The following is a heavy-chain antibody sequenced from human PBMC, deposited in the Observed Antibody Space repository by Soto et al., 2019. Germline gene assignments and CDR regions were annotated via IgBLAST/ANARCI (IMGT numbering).Heavy chain of an antibody. CDR2: IKQDGSEK. V-gene: IGHV3-7*01. D-gene: IGHD3-3*01. Sequence: PGGSLRLSCAASGFTFSSYWMSWVRQAPGKGLEWVANIKQDGSEKYYVDSVKGRFTISRDNAKNSLYLQMNSLRAEDTAVYYCARERMYYDFWSGYYSPYYYYYYMDVWGKGNTVTVSS. CDR1: GFTFSSYW. CDR3: ARERMYYDFWSGYYSPYYYYYYMDV. J-gene: IGHJ6*03.